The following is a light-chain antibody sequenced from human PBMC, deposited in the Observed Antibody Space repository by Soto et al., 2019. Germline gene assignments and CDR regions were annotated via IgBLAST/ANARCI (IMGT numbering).Light chain of an antibody. J-gene: IGKJ1*01. CDR2: KAS. V-gene: IGKV1-5*03. CDR3: QHYGGMWT. CDR1: QSVSSK. Sequence: DIQMTQSPSTLSASEGDRVTITCRASQSVSSKLAWYQQKPGKAPKLLIYKASSLESGVPSRFSGSGSGTEFTLTISSLQPDDFATYYCQHYGGMWTFGQGTKVDIK.